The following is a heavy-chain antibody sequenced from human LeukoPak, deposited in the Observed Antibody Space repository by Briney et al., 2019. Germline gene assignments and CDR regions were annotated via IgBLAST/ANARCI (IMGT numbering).Heavy chain of an antibody. J-gene: IGHJ4*02. V-gene: IGHV5-51*01. Sequence: GESLKISCKGSGYSFTSYWIGWVRQMPGKGLEWMGIIYPGDSDTRYSPSFQGQVTISADKSISTAYLQWSSLKASDTAMYYCARLGSGFLWFGEPPTCFDYWGQGTLVTVSS. CDR3: ARLGSGFLWFGEPPTCFDY. D-gene: IGHD3-10*01. CDR2: IYPGDSDT. CDR1: GYSFTSYW.